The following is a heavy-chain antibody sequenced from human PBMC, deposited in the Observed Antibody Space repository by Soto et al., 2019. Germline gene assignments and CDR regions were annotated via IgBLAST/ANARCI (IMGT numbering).Heavy chain of an antibody. Sequence: QVQLVESGGGLVKPGGSLTVSCAASGFNLGDYYMSWIRQAPGKGPEWVAYISSGGGAMYYADSVRGRFAISRDNAQNSLYLQMSGLTVEDTAVYYCARDRWQWMVRGTFDYWGQGALVTVSS. V-gene: IGHV3-11*01. D-gene: IGHD6-19*01. J-gene: IGHJ4*02. CDR3: ARDRWQWMVRGTFDY. CDR2: ISSGGGAM. CDR1: GFNLGDYY.